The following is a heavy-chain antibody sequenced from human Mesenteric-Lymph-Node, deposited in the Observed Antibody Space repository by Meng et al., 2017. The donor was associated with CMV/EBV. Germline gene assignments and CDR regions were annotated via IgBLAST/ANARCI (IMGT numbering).Heavy chain of an antibody. CDR3: ARDTSWGYFNY. CDR2: INHDGSNT. J-gene: IGHJ4*02. Sequence: GGSLRLSCAASGFAFSAYWMHWARQAPGKGLVWVSRINHDGSNTIYADSVKGRFTISRDNAKNTLYLQMNTLRAEDTAVYYCARDTSWGYFNYWGQGILVTVSS. D-gene: IGHD3-16*01. CDR1: GFAFSAYW. V-gene: IGHV3-74*01.